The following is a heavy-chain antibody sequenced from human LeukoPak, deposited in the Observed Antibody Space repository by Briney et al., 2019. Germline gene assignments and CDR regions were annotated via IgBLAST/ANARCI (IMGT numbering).Heavy chain of an antibody. CDR2: IKEDGSVK. J-gene: IGHJ4*02. Sequence: PGRSLRLSCAASGFTFSRYWMSWVRQAPGKGLEWVANIKEDGSVKYYVESVKGRFTISRDNAKNSLYLQMNSLRAEDTAVNYCAASITMFDYWGQGTLVTVSS. D-gene: IGHD3-10*01. CDR3: AASITMFDY. CDR1: GFTFSRYW. V-gene: IGHV3-7*02.